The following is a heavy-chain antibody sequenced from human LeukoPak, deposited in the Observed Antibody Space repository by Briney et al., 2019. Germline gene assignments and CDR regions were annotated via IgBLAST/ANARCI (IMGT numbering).Heavy chain of an antibody. Sequence: SETLSLTCALSTVSGSSGNFWSWVRQPPGEGLEWIGEVHKSGRTNYNPSLKTRVTISIDASKNQLSLELTSVTAADTAVYYCARELRGAPTPGAYWDQGTRVTVSS. D-gene: IGHD1-26*01. CDR2: VHKSGRT. J-gene: IGHJ4*02. CDR1: TVSGSSGNF. CDR3: ARELRGAPTPGAY. V-gene: IGHV4-4*02.